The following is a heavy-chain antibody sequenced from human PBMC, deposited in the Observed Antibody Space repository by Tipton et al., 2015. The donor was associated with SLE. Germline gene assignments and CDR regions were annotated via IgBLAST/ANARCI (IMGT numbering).Heavy chain of an antibody. CDR2: IYYSGST. CDR3: ARAGSYSSSWVNL. Sequence: TLSLTCTVSGGSISSGDYYWSWIRQPPGKGLEWIGYIYYSGSTYYNPSLKSRVTISVDTSKNQFSLKLSSVTAADTAVYYCARAGSYSSSWVNLWGRGTLVTVSS. J-gene: IGHJ2*01. CDR1: GGSISSGDYY. D-gene: IGHD6-13*01. V-gene: IGHV4-30-4*01.